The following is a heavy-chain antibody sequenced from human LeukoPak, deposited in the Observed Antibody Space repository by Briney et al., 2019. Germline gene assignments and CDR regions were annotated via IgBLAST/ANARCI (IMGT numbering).Heavy chain of an antibody. CDR3: ARGGSRSSGAFDI. D-gene: IGHD6-13*01. V-gene: IGHV1-2*02. CDR2: INPNNGGT. J-gene: IGHJ3*02. Sequence: GASVKVSCKASGYTFTGYYMHWVRQAPGQGLEWVVWINPNNGGTNYALTFQGRVTMTRDTSISTAYMELSRLRFDDTAVYYCARGGSRSSGAFDIWGQGTMVTVSS. CDR1: GYTFTGYY.